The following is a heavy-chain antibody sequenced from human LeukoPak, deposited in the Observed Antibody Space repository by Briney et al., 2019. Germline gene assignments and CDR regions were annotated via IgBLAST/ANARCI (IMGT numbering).Heavy chain of an antibody. Sequence: SETLSLTCTVSGDSISSYYWTWLRQHPGKGLEWSGYIYYSGSTYYNPSLKSRVTISVDTSKNQFSLKLSSVTAADTAVYYCARVSGSVALSSSDSSDYWGQGTLVTVSS. CDR2: IYYSGST. D-gene: IGHD6-6*01. V-gene: IGHV4-59*06. CDR1: GDSISSYY. J-gene: IGHJ4*02. CDR3: ARVSGSVALSSSDSSDY.